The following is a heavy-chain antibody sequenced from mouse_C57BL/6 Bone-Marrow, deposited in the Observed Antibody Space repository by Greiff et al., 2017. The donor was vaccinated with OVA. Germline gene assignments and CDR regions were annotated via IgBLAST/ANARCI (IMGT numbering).Heavy chain of an antibody. V-gene: IGHV1-19*01. CDR2: INPYNGGT. D-gene: IGHD2-14*01. CDR3: ARRVRNFDD. Sequence: EVQLQQSGPVLVKPGASVKMSCKASGYTFTDYYMNWVKQSHGKSLEWIGVINPYNGGTSYNQKFKGKATFTVDKSSSTAYMELNSLTSEDSAVYYCARRVRNFDDWGQGTTLTVSS. CDR1: GYTFTDYY. J-gene: IGHJ2*01.